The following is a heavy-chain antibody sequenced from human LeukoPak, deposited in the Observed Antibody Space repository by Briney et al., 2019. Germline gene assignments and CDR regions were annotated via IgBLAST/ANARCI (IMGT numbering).Heavy chain of an antibody. CDR2: IHYSGST. Sequence: SETLSLTCTVSGGSISNYYWSWIRQPPGKGLEWIGYIHYSGSTSYNPSLKSRVTISVDTSKNQFSLKLSSMTAADTAVYYCARGPRVTFDYWGQGTLATVSS. D-gene: IGHD3-10*01. J-gene: IGHJ4*02. CDR3: ARGPRVTFDY. V-gene: IGHV4-59*01. CDR1: GGSISNYY.